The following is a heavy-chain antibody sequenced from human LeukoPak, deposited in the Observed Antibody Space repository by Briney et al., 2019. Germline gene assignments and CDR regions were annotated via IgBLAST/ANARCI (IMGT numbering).Heavy chain of an antibody. Sequence: SETLSLTCTVSGGSISFYYWSWIRQPPGKGLEWIGYIYYSGSTNYNPSLKSRVSMSVDTSKNRFSLKLSSVTAADTAVYYCARGGRYDFWSGYYFDYWGQGTLVTVSS. J-gene: IGHJ4*02. CDR3: ARGGRYDFWSGYYFDY. D-gene: IGHD3-3*01. V-gene: IGHV4-59*08. CDR2: IYYSGST. CDR1: GGSISFYY.